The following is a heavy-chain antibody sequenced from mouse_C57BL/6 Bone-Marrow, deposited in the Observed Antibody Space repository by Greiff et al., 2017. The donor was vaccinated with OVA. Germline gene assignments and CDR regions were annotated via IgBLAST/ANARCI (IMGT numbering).Heavy chain of an antibody. CDR3: ARRDFYYYGSSWFAY. Sequence: QVQLQQPGAELVMPGASVKLSCKASGYTFTSYWMHWVKQRPGQGLEWIGEIDPSDSYTNYNQKFKGKSTLTVDKSSSTAYMQLSSLTSEDSAVYYGARRDFYYYGSSWFAYWGQGTLVTVSA. D-gene: IGHD1-1*01. V-gene: IGHV1-69*01. CDR2: IDPSDSYT. CDR1: GYTFTSYW. J-gene: IGHJ3*01.